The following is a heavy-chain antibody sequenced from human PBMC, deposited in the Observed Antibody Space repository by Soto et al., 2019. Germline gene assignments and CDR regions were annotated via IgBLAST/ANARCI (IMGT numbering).Heavy chain of an antibody. CDR1: GYTFNTYN. D-gene: IGHD1-26*01. V-gene: IGHV1-46*02. CDR2: INPSIGST. J-gene: IGHJ4*02. Sequence: ASVKVSCKASGYTFNTYNMYWVRQAPGQGLEWMGVINPSIGSTNYAQKFQGRVIMTRDTSTSTVYMELSTLRSDDTAVYYCARLYSGSRLDYRGQGTLVTVSS. CDR3: ARLYSGSRLDY.